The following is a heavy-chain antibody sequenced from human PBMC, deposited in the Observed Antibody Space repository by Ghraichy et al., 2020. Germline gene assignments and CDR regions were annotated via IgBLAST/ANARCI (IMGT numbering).Heavy chain of an antibody. CDR1: GGSVSSGSYY. CDR3: ARDQYNWNENYYYGMDV. CDR2: IYYSGST. J-gene: IGHJ6*02. V-gene: IGHV4-61*01. Sequence: SETLSLTCTVSGGSVSSGSYYWSWIRQPPGKGLEWIGYIYYSGSTNYNPSLKSRVTISVDTSKNQFSLKLSPVTAADTAVYYCARDQYNWNENYYYGMDVWGQGTTVTVSS. D-gene: IGHD1-1*01.